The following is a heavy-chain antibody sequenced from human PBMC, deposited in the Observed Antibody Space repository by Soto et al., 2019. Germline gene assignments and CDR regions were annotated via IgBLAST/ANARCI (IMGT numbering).Heavy chain of an antibody. V-gene: IGHV3-23*01. CDR2: ISGSGGST. CDR3: AKRWLPTHHQHQYYFDY. CDR1: GFTFSSYA. Sequence: GGSLRLSCAASGFTFSSYAMSWVRQAPGKGLEWVSAISGSGGSTYYADSVKGRFTISRDNSKNTLYLQMNSLRAEDTAVYYCAKRWLPTHHQHQYYFDYWGQGTLVTVSS. D-gene: IGHD3-22*01. J-gene: IGHJ4*02.